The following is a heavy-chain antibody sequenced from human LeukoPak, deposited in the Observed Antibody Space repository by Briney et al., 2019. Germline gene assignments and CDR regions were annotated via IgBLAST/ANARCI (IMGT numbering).Heavy chain of an antibody. V-gene: IGHV3-30-3*01. CDR3: ARETGIEGGIDY. CDR1: GFTFSSYA. D-gene: IGHD3-10*01. J-gene: IGHJ4*02. CDR2: ISYDGSNK. Sequence: PGGSLRLSCAASGFTFSSYAMHRVRQAPGKGLEWVAVISYDGSNKYYADSVKGRFTISRDNSKNTLYLQMNSLRAEDTAVYYCARETGIEGGIDYWGQGTLVTVSS.